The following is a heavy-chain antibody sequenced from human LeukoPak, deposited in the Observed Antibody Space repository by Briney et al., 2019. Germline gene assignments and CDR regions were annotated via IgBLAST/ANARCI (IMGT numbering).Heavy chain of an antibody. CDR2: IYYSGST. J-gene: IGHJ4*02. CDR1: GGSISSYY. V-gene: IGHV4-59*01. Sequence: PSETLSLTCTVSGGSISSYYWSWVRQPPGKGLEWVRYIYYSGSTNYNPSLKSRVTISVDTSKTQFSLKLSSVTAADTAVYYCARANARHDFWSGYPEDFDYWGQGTLVTVSS. CDR3: ARANARHDFWSGYPEDFDY. D-gene: IGHD3-3*01.